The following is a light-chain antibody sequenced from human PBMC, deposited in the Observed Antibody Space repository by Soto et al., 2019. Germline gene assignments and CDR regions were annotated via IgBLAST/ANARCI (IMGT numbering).Light chain of an antibody. CDR1: SSDVGSYNL. V-gene: IGLV2-23*01. Sequence: QSALTQPASVSGSPGQSITISCTGISSDVGSYNLVSWYQQHPGEAPKVMIYEGSKRPSGVSNRFSGSKSGNTASLTISGLQAEDEADYYCCSYAGSSTYVFGTGTKATVL. CDR3: CSYAGSSTYV. J-gene: IGLJ1*01. CDR2: EGS.